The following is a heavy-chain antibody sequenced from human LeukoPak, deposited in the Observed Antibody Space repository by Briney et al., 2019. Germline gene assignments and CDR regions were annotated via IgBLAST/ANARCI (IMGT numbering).Heavy chain of an antibody. Sequence: GRSLRLSCAASGFTFSTYGMHWVRQAPGKGLEWVAVISYDGNYKYFADFVKGRFTISRDSSKNTVYLQMNSLRDEDTAVYYSAKDETVVRGDIRHGMDVWGQGTTVTVSS. CDR3: AKDETVVRGDIRHGMDV. J-gene: IGHJ6*02. CDR1: GFTFSTYG. V-gene: IGHV3-30*18. CDR2: ISYDGNYK. D-gene: IGHD3-10*01.